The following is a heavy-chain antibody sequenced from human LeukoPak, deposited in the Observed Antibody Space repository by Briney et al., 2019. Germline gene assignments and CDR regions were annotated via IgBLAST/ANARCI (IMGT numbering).Heavy chain of an antibody. V-gene: IGHV3-30*14. CDR3: TRERPDSRNFDY. J-gene: IGHJ4*02. CDR2: ISYDGSSK. CDR1: GFSFSTLA. Sequence: PGGSLRLSCAASGFSFSTLAIHWVRQAPGKGLEWVAVISYDGSSKYYADSVKGRFTISRDDSKNTLYLQMNNLRAEDTAVYFCTRERPDSRNFDYWGQGTLVTVSS. D-gene: IGHD1-14*01.